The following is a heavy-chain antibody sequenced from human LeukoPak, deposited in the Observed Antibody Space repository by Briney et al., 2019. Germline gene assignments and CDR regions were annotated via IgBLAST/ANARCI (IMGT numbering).Heavy chain of an antibody. CDR3: ARAYSSSWYDS. CDR2: ISSSGSGGST. D-gene: IGHD6-13*01. J-gene: IGHJ5*01. CDR1: GFTFSSYA. V-gene: IGHV3-23*01. Sequence: PGGSLRLSCAASGFTFSSYAMSWVRQAPGKGLEWVSGISSSGSGGSTYYADSVKGRFTISRDNSKNTLYLQINSVRAEDTAVYYCARAYSSSWYDSWGQGTLVTVSS.